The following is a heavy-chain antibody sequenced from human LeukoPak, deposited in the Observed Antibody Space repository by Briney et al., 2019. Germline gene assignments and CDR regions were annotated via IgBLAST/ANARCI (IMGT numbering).Heavy chain of an antibody. V-gene: IGHV1-2*02. CDR2: IIPKSGVT. CDR1: GYTLTDHY. Sequence: ASVKVSCKASGYTLTDHYIHWVRQAPGQGLEWVGSIIPKSGVTKYAQKFRGRVTMTRDTSISTAYMELTRLRSDDTAMYFCARESSGVGYIYGYFYWGQGTLVTVSS. CDR3: ARESSGVGYIYGYFY. D-gene: IGHD5-18*01. J-gene: IGHJ4*02.